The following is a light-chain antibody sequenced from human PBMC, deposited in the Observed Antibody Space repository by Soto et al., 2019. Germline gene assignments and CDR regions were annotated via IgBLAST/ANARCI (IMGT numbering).Light chain of an antibody. J-gene: IGKJ1*01. CDR3: QHRRNWPWT. Sequence: EIVLTQSPVTLSLSPGERATLSCRASQSVSSYLAWYQQKPGQAPRLLIYDTFNRATGIPARFSGSGSGTDFTLTISSLEPEDCVVYYCQHRRNWPWTFGQGTRVEIK. CDR2: DTF. V-gene: IGKV3-11*01. CDR1: QSVSSY.